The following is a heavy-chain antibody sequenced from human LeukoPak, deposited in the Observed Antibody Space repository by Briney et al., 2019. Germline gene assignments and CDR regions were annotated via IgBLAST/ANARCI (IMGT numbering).Heavy chain of an antibody. CDR3: ARAYYYDSSGYSYESRGLPDAFDI. CDR1: GYTLTELS. CDR2: FDPEDGET. V-gene: IGHV1-24*01. D-gene: IGHD3-22*01. Sequence: ASVTVSCKVSGYTLTELSMHWVRQAPGKGLEWMGGFDPEDGETIYAQKFQGRVTMTEDTSTDTAYMELSSLRSEDTAVYYCARAYYYDSSGYSYESRGLPDAFDIWGQGTMVTVSS. J-gene: IGHJ3*02.